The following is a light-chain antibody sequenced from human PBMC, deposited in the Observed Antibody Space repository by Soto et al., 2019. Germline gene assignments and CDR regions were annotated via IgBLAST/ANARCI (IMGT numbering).Light chain of an antibody. CDR1: NIGSKS. Sequence: SYELTQPPSVSVAPGQTASITCGGNNIGSKSVHWYQQKPGQAPVLVVYDDSDRPSGTPERFSGSNSGNTATLTISRVEAGDEADYYCQVWDRSSDRPYGVFGGGTKLTVL. CDR2: DDS. CDR3: QVWDRSSDRPYGV. J-gene: IGLJ3*02. V-gene: IGLV3-21*02.